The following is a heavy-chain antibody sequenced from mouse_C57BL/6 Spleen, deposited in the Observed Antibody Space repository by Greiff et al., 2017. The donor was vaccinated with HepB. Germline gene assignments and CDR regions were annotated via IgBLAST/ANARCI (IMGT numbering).Heavy chain of an antibody. CDR1: GYTFTSYW. J-gene: IGHJ1*03. CDR3: ARRTERLGRRYFDV. V-gene: IGHV1-55*01. CDR2: IYPGSGST. D-gene: IGHD4-1*01. Sequence: QVQLKQPGAELVKPGASVKMSCKASGYTFTSYWITWVKQRPGQGLEWIGDIYPGSGSTNYNEKFKSKATLTVDTSSSTAYMQLSSLTSEDSAVYYCARRTERLGRRYFDVWGTGTTVTVSS.